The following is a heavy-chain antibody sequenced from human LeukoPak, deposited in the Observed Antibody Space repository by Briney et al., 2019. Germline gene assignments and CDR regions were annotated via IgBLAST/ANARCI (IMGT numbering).Heavy chain of an antibody. CDR2: RSGCGGRT. Sequence: GGSLRLSCVGSGFTFTSYALSWDRQAPGQGLEWISIRSGCGGRTFFPDSVRGRFTISRENSKNTLYLQMDNLRSGETVVYYCSKDPFGIDNWGRETLVTVSS. D-gene: IGHD3-3*01. CDR1: GFTFTSYA. V-gene: IGHV3-23*01. CDR3: SKDPFGIDN. J-gene: IGHJ4*02.